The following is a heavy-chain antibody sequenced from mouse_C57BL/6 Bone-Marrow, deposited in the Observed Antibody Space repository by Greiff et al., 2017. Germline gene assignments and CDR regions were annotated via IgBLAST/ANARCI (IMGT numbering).Heavy chain of an antibody. Sequence: DVKLVESGGGLVKPGGSLKLSCAASGFTFSSYAMSWVRQTPEKRLEWVATISDGGSYTYYPDNVKGRFTISRDNAKNNLYLQMSHLKSEDTAMYYCARLITTVGGFDVWGTGTTVTVSS. V-gene: IGHV5-4*03. CDR3: ARLITTVGGFDV. J-gene: IGHJ1*03. CDR2: ISDGGSYT. D-gene: IGHD1-1*01. CDR1: GFTFSSYA.